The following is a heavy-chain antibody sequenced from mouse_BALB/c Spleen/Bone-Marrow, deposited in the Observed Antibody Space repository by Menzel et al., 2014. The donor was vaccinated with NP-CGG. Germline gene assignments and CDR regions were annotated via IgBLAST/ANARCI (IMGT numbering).Heavy chain of an antibody. Sequence: DVKLVESGGGLVQPGGSLMLSCATSGFTFTDYYMSWVRQPPGKALEWLGFIRNKPNGYTTEYSASVKGRFTISRDNSQSILYLQMNTLRVEDSATYYCTRDMGLLRFDYWGQGTTLTVSS. V-gene: IGHV7-3*02. D-gene: IGHD1-1*01. CDR2: IRNKPNGYTT. J-gene: IGHJ2*01. CDR1: GFTFTDYY. CDR3: TRDMGLLRFDY.